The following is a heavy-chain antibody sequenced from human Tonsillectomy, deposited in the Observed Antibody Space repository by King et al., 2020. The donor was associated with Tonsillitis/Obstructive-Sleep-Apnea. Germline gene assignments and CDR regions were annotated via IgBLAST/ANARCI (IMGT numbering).Heavy chain of an antibody. D-gene: IGHD4/OR15-4a*01. Sequence: TLQESGPTLVKPPQTLTLTCTFSGFSLSTSGVGVGWIRQPPGKALECLALIYWDDDKRYSPSLKSRLTITKDTSKNQVVLTMTNVDPVDTATYYCARTEVLVEPLSDGFDIWGQGTMVTVSS. CDR3: ARTEVLVEPLSDGFDI. CDR2: IYWDDDK. J-gene: IGHJ3*02. V-gene: IGHV2-5*02. CDR1: GFSLSTSGVG.